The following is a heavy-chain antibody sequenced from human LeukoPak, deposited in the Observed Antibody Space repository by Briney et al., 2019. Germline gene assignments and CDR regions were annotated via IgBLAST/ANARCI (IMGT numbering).Heavy chain of an antibody. Sequence: GGSLRLSCAASGFTFSSYEMHWVRQAPGKGLEWVSAISGSGGSTYYADSVKGRFTISRDNSKNTLYLQMNSLRAEDTAVYYCAKSTGSFYECFDYWGQGTLVTVSS. CDR3: AKSTGSFYECFDY. D-gene: IGHD1-26*01. J-gene: IGHJ4*02. CDR1: GFTFSSYE. V-gene: IGHV3-23*01. CDR2: ISGSGGST.